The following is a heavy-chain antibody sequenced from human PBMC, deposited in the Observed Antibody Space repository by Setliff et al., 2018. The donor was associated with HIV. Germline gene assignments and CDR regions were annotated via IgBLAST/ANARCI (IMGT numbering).Heavy chain of an antibody. D-gene: IGHD6-19*01. V-gene: IGHV4-4*09. J-gene: IGHJ4*02. CDR3: ARSPRIGVAGEFEY. CDR2: IYTSESV. Sequence: PSETLSLTCTVSGGSISSYYWSWIRQPPGKGLEWIGYIYTSESVNYNPSLNSRVTISVDTSKNQFSLKVNSVTAADTAVYYCARSPRIGVAGEFEYWGQGTLVTVPQ. CDR1: GGSISSYY.